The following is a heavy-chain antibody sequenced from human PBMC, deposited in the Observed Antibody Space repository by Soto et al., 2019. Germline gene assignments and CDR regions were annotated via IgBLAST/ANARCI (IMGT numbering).Heavy chain of an antibody. CDR3: ARHRPGSGGSCYDY. D-gene: IGHD2-15*01. V-gene: IGHV4-59*08. J-gene: IGHJ4*02. CDR1: GGSISGYY. CDR2: IYYSGST. Sequence: SETLSLTCTVSGGSISGYYWSWIRQPPGKGLEWIGYIYYSGSTNYNPSLKSRVTISVDTSKNQFSLKLSSVTAADTAVYYCARHRPGSGGSCYDYWGQGTLVNVSS.